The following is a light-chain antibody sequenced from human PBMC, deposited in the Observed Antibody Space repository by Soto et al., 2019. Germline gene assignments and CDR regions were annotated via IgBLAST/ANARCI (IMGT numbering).Light chain of an antibody. J-gene: IGKJ5*01. CDR2: GAS. V-gene: IGKV3-15*01. CDR3: EQYNNWPIT. Sequence: EIVLTQSPGTLSLSPVSRATLSCRVSQSVSNNYLAWYQQKPGQAPRLLIYGASTRATGIPARFSGFGSGTEFTLTISSLQSEDFAVYYCEQYNNWPITFGQGTRLEIK. CDR1: QSVSNN.